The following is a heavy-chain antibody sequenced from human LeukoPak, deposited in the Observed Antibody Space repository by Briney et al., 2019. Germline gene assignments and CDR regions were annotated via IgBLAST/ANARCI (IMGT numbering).Heavy chain of an antibody. V-gene: IGHV4-61*02. J-gene: IGHJ4*02. CDR2: FYTSGST. Sequence: SQTLSLTCTVSGGSISSGSYYWSWIRQPAGKGLEWIGRFYTSGSTNYNPSLKSRVTISVDTSKNQFSLKLSSVTAADTAVYYCAREVEAYDSSGYYFFDYWGQGTLVTVSS. CDR1: GGSISSGSYY. D-gene: IGHD3-22*01. CDR3: AREVEAYDSSGYYFFDY.